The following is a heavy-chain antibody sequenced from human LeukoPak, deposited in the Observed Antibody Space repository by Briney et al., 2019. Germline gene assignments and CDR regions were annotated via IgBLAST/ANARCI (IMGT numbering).Heavy chain of an antibody. Sequence: SETLSLTCTVSGDSMTGYYWSWIRQSPGKGLDWIGYIFYSGGTKYNRSLKSRVSVSVDTSKKQFSLRLRSVTAADTAVYYYARHASAGTYRNFFDVWGPGALVTVSS. D-gene: IGHD3-16*02. CDR2: IFYSGGT. V-gene: IGHV4-59*08. CDR1: GDSMTGYY. CDR3: ARHASAGTYRNFFDV. J-gene: IGHJ5*02.